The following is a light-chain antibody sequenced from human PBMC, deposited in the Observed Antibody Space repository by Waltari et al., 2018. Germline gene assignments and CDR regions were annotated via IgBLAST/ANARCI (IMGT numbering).Light chain of an antibody. CDR3: SSYTDTSTRYV. V-gene: IGLV2-14*03. Sequence: QSALTQPASVSGSPGQSITISCTGARSDVGGYDYVSWYQQHPGKAPKLMIFDVNKRHSGVSTRCSASKSGNTASLTISGLRAEDEADYYCSSYTDTSTRYVFGTGTKVTVL. CDR1: RSDVGGYDY. J-gene: IGLJ1*01. CDR2: DVN.